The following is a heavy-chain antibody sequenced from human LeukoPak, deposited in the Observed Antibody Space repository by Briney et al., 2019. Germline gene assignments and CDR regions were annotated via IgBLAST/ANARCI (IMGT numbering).Heavy chain of an antibody. Sequence: PSETLSLTCAVYGGSFSGYYWSWIRQPAGKGLEWIGRIYTSGSTNYNPSLKSRVTMSVDTSKNQFSLKLSSVTAADTAVYYCARSIVVPAASFYMDVWGKGTTVTVSS. V-gene: IGHV4-59*10. J-gene: IGHJ6*03. CDR1: GGSFSGYY. CDR3: ARSIVVPAASFYMDV. CDR2: IYTSGST. D-gene: IGHD2-2*01.